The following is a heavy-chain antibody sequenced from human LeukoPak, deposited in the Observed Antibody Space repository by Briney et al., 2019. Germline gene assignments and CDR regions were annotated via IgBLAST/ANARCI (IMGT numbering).Heavy chain of an antibody. V-gene: IGHV3-48*03. CDR3: ASFPDCSSTSCFGG. D-gene: IGHD2-2*01. CDR1: GFTFSSYE. J-gene: IGHJ4*02. CDR2: ISSSGSTI. Sequence: GGSLRLSCAASGFTFSSYEMNWVRQAPGKGLEWVSYISSSGSTIYYADSVKGRFIISRDNAKNSLYLQMNSLRAEDTAVYYCASFPDCSSTSCFGGWGQGTLVTVSS.